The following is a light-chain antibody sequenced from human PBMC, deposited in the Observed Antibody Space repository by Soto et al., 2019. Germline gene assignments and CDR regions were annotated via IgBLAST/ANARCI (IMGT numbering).Light chain of an antibody. CDR2: DVS. J-gene: IGLJ1*01. Sequence: QSVLTQPASMSGSPGQSIIISCTGTSSDVGGYNYVSWYQQHPGKAPKLMIYDVSHRPSGVSNRFSGSKSGNTASLTISGLQAEDEADYFCSSYTRSSTLYVFGTGTKVTVL. V-gene: IGLV2-14*01. CDR1: SSDVGGYNY. CDR3: SSYTRSSTLYV.